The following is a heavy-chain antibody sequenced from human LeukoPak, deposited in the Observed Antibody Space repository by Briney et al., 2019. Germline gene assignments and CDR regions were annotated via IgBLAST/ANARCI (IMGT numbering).Heavy chain of an antibody. D-gene: IGHD3-16*01. V-gene: IGHV3-74*01. CDR3: FCLDVAS. CDR1: GFIFSSYW. J-gene: IGHJ4*02. CDR2: IKSDGSST. Sequence: GGSLRLSCAASGFIFSSYWMHWVRQAPGKGLVWVSRIKSDGSSTSYADSVKGRFTISRDNSKNTLYLQMNTLRAEDTAVYYCFCLDVASWGQGTLVTVSS.